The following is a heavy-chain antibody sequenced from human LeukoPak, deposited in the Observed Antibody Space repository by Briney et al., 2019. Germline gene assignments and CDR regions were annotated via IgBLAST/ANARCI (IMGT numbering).Heavy chain of an antibody. CDR1: GFTFDDYA. CDR2: ISWNSGSI. Sequence: GGSLRLSCAASGFTFDDYAMHWVRQAPGKGLEWVSGISWNSGSIGYADSVKGRFTISRGNAKNSLYLQMNSLRAEDTALYYCAKGYYYDSSGCFDYWGQGTLVTVSS. CDR3: AKGYYYDSSGCFDY. J-gene: IGHJ4*02. V-gene: IGHV3-9*01. D-gene: IGHD3-22*01.